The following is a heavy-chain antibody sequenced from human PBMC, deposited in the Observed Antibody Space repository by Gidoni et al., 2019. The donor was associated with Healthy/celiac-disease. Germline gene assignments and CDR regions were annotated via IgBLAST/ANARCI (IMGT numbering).Heavy chain of an antibody. V-gene: IGHV4-38-2*02. Sequence: QVQLQESGPGLVKPSETLSLTCAVSGYSISSGYYWGWIRQPPGKGLEWIGSIYHSGSTYYNPSLKSRVTISVDTSKNQFSLKLSSVTAADTAVYYCARDSGEQWLVRGWFDPWGQGTLVTVS. CDR2: IYHSGST. D-gene: IGHD6-19*01. CDR1: GYSISSGYY. CDR3: ARDSGEQWLVRGWFDP. J-gene: IGHJ5*02.